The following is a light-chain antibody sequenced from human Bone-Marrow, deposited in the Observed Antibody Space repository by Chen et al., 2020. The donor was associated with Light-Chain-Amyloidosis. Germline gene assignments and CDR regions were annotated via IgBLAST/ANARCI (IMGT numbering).Light chain of an antibody. Sequence: SYELPQPPSVSVSPGQTARITCSGDDLPTKYAYWYQQKPGQAPVLVIHRDTERPSGISERFSGSSSGTTATLTISGVQAEDEADYHCQSAVSSGTYEVIFGGGTKLTVL. CDR3: QSAVSSGTYEVI. CDR2: RDT. CDR1: DLPTKY. V-gene: IGLV3-25*03. J-gene: IGLJ2*01.